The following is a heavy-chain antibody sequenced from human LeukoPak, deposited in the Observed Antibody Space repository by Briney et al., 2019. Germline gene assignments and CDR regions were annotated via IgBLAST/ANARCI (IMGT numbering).Heavy chain of an antibody. Sequence: PGGSLRLSCAASGFTFSSYSMNWVRQAPGKGLGWVSSISISSSYIYYADAVKGRFTISRDNAKNSLYLQMNSLRAEDTAVYYCARAGSIAAAVTSLKLAYYYYMDVWGKGTTVTVSS. CDR2: ISISSSYI. CDR1: GFTFSSYS. J-gene: IGHJ6*03. CDR3: ARAGSIAAAVTSLKLAYYYYMDV. V-gene: IGHV3-21*01. D-gene: IGHD6-13*01.